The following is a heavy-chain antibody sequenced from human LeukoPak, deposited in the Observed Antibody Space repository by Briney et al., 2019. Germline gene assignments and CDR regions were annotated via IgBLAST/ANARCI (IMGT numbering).Heavy chain of an antibody. V-gene: IGHV3-48*04. D-gene: IGHD3-22*01. CDR3: ARDGDYYDSSGYYYRNFDY. J-gene: IGHJ4*02. CDR1: GFTFSSYR. Sequence: PGGSLRFSCAASGFTFSSYRMNWVRQVPGKGLEWVSFISSSISTIYYADSVKGRFTISRDNAKNSLYLQMNSLRAEDTAVYYCARDGDYYDSSGYYYRNFDYWGQGTLVTVSS. CDR2: ISSSISTI.